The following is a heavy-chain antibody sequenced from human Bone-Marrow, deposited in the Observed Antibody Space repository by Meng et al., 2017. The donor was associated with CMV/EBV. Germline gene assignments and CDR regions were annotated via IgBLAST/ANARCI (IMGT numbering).Heavy chain of an antibody. CDR3: ARDVGSGYYGVFNWFDP. CDR1: GYTFTSYY. V-gene: IGHV1-46*01. D-gene: IGHD3-22*01. J-gene: IGHJ5*02. Sequence: ASVKVSCKASGYTFTSYYMHWVRQAPGQGLEWMGIINPSGGSTSYAQKFQGRVTMTRDTSTSTAYMELRSLRSDDTAVYYCARDVGSGYYGVFNWFDPWGQGTLVTVSS. CDR2: INPSGGST.